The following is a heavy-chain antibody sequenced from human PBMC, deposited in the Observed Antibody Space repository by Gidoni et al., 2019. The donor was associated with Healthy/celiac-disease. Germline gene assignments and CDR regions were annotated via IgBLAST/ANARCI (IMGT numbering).Heavy chain of an antibody. J-gene: IGHJ5*02. CDR3: ARDGGGIAAAGTSWFDP. CDR1: GYTFTSYG. CDR2: ISAYNCN. Sequence: QVQLVQSGAEVKKPGASVKVSCKASGYTFTSYGISWVRQAPGQGLEWMGWISAYNCNTSTAYMELRSLRSDDTAVYYCARDGGGIAAAGTSWFDPWGQGTLVTVSS. D-gene: IGHD6-13*01. V-gene: IGHV1-18*01.